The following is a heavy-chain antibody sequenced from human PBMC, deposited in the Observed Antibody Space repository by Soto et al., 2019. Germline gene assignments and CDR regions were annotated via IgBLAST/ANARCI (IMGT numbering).Heavy chain of an antibody. Sequence: ASVKVSCKASGYTFTSYGISWVRQAPGQGLEWMGWISAYNGNTNYAQKLQGRVTMTTDTSTSTAYMELRSLRSDDTAVYYCARAPYELLAYYYYGMDVWGQGTTVTVSS. V-gene: IGHV1-18*01. CDR2: ISAYNGNT. D-gene: IGHD2-15*01. CDR3: ARAPYELLAYYYYGMDV. J-gene: IGHJ6*02. CDR1: GYTFTSYG.